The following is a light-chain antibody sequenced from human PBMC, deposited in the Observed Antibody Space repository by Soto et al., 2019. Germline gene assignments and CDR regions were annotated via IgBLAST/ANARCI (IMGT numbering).Light chain of an antibody. V-gene: IGLV2-18*01. CDR2: EVS. J-gene: IGLJ1*01. Sequence: QSSRTQPPSLSGSPGQSVTISCTGTSTDFVGYNRVSWYQQPPGTAPKLMIYEVSKRPSGVPDRFSGSKSGNTASLTISGLQAADEADYYCSLYTSENAYVFGTGTKVTVL. CDR1: STDFVGYNR. CDR3: SLYTSENAYV.